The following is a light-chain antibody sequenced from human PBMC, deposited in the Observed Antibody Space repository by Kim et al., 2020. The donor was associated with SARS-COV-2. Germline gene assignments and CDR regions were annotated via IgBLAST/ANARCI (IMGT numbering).Light chain of an antibody. Sequence: QSVLTQPPSVSAAPGQKVTISCSEAAPTLGIIMSPGTSSSQEQPPKLLIYDNDKRPSGIPDRFSGSKSGTSATLGVTGLQPGDEADYYCGTWDSSLSAAVFGGGTQLTVL. CDR2: DND. V-gene: IGLV1-51*01. CDR1: APTLGII. CDR3: GTWDSSLSAAV. J-gene: IGLJ2*01.